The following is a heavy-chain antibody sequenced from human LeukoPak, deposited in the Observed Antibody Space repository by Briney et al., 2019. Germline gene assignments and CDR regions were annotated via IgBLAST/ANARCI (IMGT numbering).Heavy chain of an antibody. CDR2: IYPDDSDT. CDR3: ARRAVAGIDY. Sequence: GESLQISCKGSGYSFTNCWIGWVRQLPGKGLEWMGIIYPDDSDTRYSPSFQGQVTISADKSISTAYLQWSSLKASDTAMYYCARRAVAGIDYWGQGTLVTVSS. D-gene: IGHD6-19*01. V-gene: IGHV5-51*01. CDR1: GYSFTNCW. J-gene: IGHJ4*02.